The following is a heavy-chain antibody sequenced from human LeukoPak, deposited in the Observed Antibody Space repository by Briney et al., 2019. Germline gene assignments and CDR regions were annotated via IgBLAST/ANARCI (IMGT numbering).Heavy chain of an antibody. CDR2: ITSSSSYT. CDR1: GLTFSTYS. CDR3: ARVAPGNEYSDY. J-gene: IGHJ4*02. D-gene: IGHD6-13*01. V-gene: IGHV3-21*01. Sequence: GGSLRLSCAASGLTFSTYSMNWVRQPPGKGLEWVSSITSSSSYTYYADSVKGRFTVSRDNAKNSLYLQMHSLRAEDAAVYYCARVAPGNEYSDYWGQGTVVTVSS.